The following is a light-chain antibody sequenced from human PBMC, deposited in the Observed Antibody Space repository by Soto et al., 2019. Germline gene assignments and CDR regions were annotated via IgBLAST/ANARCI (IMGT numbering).Light chain of an antibody. CDR1: QSVSSN. CDR3: QQYGSSPPT. CDR2: GAS. J-gene: IGKJ1*01. Sequence: VMTQSPATLAVSPGERATLSCRASQSVSSNLAWYQQNHGQAPRLLIYGASTRATGIPARFSGSGSGTDFSLTISRLEPEDFAVYFCQQYGSSPPTFGQGTKGDIK. V-gene: IGKV3D-15*01.